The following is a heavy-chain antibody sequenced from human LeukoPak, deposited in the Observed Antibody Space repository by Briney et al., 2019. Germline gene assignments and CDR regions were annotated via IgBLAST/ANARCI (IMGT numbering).Heavy chain of an antibody. V-gene: IGHV1-8*01. CDR1: LYIFNVYD. J-gene: IGHJ3*02. D-gene: IGHD7-27*01. CDR3: AREPMRGRAGDNAFDI. CDR2: MNPNIVKK. Sequence: GASVNVSFKASLYIFNVYDINCVGQAAGQWREGMGGMNPNIVKKGYAQKFRCRVTMPRDTSTTTAYMELNSMTSEDTAVYYSAREPMRGRAGDNAFDIWGQGTKVTVSS.